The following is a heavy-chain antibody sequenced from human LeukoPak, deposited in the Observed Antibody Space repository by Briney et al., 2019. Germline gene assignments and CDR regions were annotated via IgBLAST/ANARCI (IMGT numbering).Heavy chain of an antibody. Sequence: ASVSVSCAASGYTFTIYGISWVRQTPGQGDGRGGWMKPNSGKTGYTQKFQGRGTITRNRARSTAYMELSSLRSEDTAVYYCARAMIVSPDYYYYYMDVWGKGTTVTVSS. V-gene: IGHV1-8*02. CDR3: ARAMIVSPDYYYYYMDV. J-gene: IGHJ6*03. CDR2: MKPNSGKT. CDR1: GYTFTIYG. D-gene: IGHD3-22*01.